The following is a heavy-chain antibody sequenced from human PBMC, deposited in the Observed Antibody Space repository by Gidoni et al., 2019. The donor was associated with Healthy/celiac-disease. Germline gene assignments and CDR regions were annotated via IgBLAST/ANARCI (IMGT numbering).Heavy chain of an antibody. CDR2: IYYSGST. Sequence: QVQLQESGPGLVKPSQTLSLTCTVSGGPISSGGYYWSWIRQHPGKGLEWIGYIYYSGSTYYNPSLKSRVTISVDTSKNQFSLKLSSVTAADTAVYYCARDRWGQKTTVTTSAVWYFDLWGRGTLVTVSS. V-gene: IGHV4-31*03. J-gene: IGHJ2*01. CDR1: GGPISSGGYY. CDR3: ARDRWGQKTTVTTSAVWYFDL. D-gene: IGHD4-17*01.